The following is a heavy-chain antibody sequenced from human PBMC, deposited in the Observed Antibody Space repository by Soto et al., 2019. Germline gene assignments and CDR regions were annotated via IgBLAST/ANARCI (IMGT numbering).Heavy chain of an antibody. D-gene: IGHD3-3*01. V-gene: IGHV3-48*02. J-gene: IGHJ6*02. CDR1: GFTFSSYS. CDR3: ARDGTYYDFWSGSYAHVNYYYYGMDV. CDR2: ISSGSSTI. Sequence: GGSLRLSCAASGFTFSSYSMNWVRQAPGKGLEWVSYISSGSSTIYYADSVKGRFTISRDNAKNSLYLQMNSLRDEDTAVYYCARDGTYYDFWSGSYAHVNYYYYGMDVWGQGTTVTVSS.